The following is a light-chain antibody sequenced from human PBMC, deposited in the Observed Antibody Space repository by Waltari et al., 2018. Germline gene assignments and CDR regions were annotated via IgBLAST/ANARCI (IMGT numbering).Light chain of an antibody. CDR2: AVS. Sequence: QSALTQPASVSGSPGQSITISCPGTSSDVGSYTLVSWYQQHPGKAPQLILYAVSKRPAGAAARVSGAKSGNTASRTISGLQAEDEADYYCCSYAGSTTRWVFGGGTKLSVL. J-gene: IGLJ3*02. CDR1: SSDVGSYTL. V-gene: IGLV2-23*02. CDR3: CSYAGSTTRWV.